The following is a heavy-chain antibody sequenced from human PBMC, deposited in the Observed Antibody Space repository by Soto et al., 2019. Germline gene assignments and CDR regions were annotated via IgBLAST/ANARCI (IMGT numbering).Heavy chain of an antibody. D-gene: IGHD3-16*02. J-gene: IGHJ4*02. CDR2: ISGSGGST. CDR1: GFTFSSYA. V-gene: IGHV3-23*01. Sequence: PGGSLRLSCAASGFTFSSYAMSWVRQAPGKGLEWVSAISGSGGSTYYADSVKGRFTISRDNSKNTLYLQMNSLRAEDTAVYYCAKDGSGVTFGGVIDYWGQGTLVTVSS. CDR3: AKDGSGVTFGGVIDY.